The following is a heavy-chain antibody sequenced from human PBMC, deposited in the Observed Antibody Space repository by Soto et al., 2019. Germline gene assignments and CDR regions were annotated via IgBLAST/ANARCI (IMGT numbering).Heavy chain of an antibody. D-gene: IGHD1-1*01. CDR2: IVVDTGNT. V-gene: IGHV1-58*02. CDR3: AADLAPTEPLKWVSP. CDR1: GFTFVTSA. Sequence: SVKVSCKASGFTFVTSAIHWLRQTRGHRLEWIGWIVVDTGNTDYAQKFQERVTITRDLSTSTTYVELSSLISEDSALYFCAADLAPTEPLKWVSPWGR. J-gene: IGHJ2*01.